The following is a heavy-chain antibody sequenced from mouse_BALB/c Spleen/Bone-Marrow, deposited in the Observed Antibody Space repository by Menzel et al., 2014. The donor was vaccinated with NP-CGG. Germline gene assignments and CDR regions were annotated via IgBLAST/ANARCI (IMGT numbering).Heavy chain of an antibody. CDR3: ARYYDYDGDYFDY. CDR2: ITYSGST. Sequence: DVQLVESGPGLVKPSQSLSLTCTVTGYSTTSDYAWNWIRQFPGNKLEWMGYITYSGSTSYNPSLKSRISITRDTSKNQFFLQLNSVTTEDTATYYCARYYDYDGDYFDYWGQGTTLTVSS. D-gene: IGHD2-4*01. J-gene: IGHJ2*01. V-gene: IGHV3-2*02. CDR1: GYSTTSDYA.